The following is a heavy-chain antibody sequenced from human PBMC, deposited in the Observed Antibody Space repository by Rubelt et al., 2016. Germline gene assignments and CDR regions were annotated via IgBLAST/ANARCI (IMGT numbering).Heavy chain of an antibody. D-gene: IGHD2-8*01. CDR3: ARAWGMRSGWFDY. V-gene: IGHV3-66*01. Sequence: EVQLVESGGGLVQPGGSLRLSCAASGFTFSSNWMHWVRQAPGKGLEWVSLVDSGGTTYYADSVKGRFIISRDTSLYLQMISLRVEDTGTYYCARAWGMRSGWFDYWGQGILVTVSS. J-gene: IGHJ4*02. CDR1: GFTFSSNW. CDR2: VDSGGTT.